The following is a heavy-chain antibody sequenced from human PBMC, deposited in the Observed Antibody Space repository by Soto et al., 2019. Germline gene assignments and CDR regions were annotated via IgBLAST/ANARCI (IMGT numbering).Heavy chain of an antibody. V-gene: IGHV4-59*08. Sequence: SETLSLTCTVSGGSISSYYWSWIRQPPGKGLEWIGYIYYSGSTNYNPSLKSRVTISVDTSKNQFSLKLSSVTAADTAVYYCARQVGSSIAARPFYYYYYMDVWGKGTTVTVSS. D-gene: IGHD6-6*01. J-gene: IGHJ6*03. CDR2: IYYSGST. CDR1: GGSISSYY. CDR3: ARQVGSSIAARPFYYYYYMDV.